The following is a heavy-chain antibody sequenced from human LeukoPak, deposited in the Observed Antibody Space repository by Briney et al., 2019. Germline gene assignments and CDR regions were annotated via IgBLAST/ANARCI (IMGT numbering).Heavy chain of an antibody. Sequence: GGSLRLSCAASGISLNDYYMNWVRQAPGKGLECISVIYSGGSTDYADSVKGRLTISRDNSKNTLYLQMNSLRAEDTAVYYCARVVDHDYGDYYLDYWGQGTLVTVSS. CDR1: GISLNDYY. D-gene: IGHD4-17*01. CDR2: IYSGGST. CDR3: ARVVDHDYGDYYLDY. V-gene: IGHV3-53*01. J-gene: IGHJ4*02.